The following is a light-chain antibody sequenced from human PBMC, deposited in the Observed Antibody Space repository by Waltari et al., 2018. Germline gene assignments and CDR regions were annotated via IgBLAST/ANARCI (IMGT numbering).Light chain of an antibody. V-gene: IGKV3-20*01. CDR2: DAS. CDR3: QQYGSSRGA. J-gene: IGKJ1*01. CDR1: QSLSSSY. Sequence: EIVLTQSPGTLSLSPGERATLSCRASQSLSSSYLAWYQQKPGQAPRLIIYDASSRATGIPDRFSCSGSVTDFTLTISRLEPEDVAVYYCQQYGSSRGAFGQGTKVEI.